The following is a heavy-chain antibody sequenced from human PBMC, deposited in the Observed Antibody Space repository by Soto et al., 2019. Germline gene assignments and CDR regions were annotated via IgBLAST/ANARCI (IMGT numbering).Heavy chain of an antibody. J-gene: IGHJ4*02. D-gene: IGHD1-26*01. CDR2: IYYSGST. CDR1: CGSISPFY. CDR3: AREARMGATTYFDY. Sequence: SETLSLTCTVSCGSISPFYWSWIRQPPGKGLEWIGYIYYSGSTYYNPSLKSRVIISVDTSKNQFSLKLSSVTAADTAVYYCAREARMGATTYFDYWGQGTLVTVSS. V-gene: IGHV4-30-4*01.